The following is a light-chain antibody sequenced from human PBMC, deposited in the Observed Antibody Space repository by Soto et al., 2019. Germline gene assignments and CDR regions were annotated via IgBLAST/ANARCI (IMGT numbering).Light chain of an antibody. J-gene: IGKJ2*01. CDR3: QQSNNWPYT. Sequence: EIVMTQSPATLSVSPGERVTLSCRASQSVSDNLAWYQQKPGQAPRLLIYGASTRATTIPARFSGSRSGTEFTLTISSVQSEDFAVYYCQQSNNWPYTFGQGTKLDIK. CDR1: QSVSDN. V-gene: IGKV3-15*01. CDR2: GAS.